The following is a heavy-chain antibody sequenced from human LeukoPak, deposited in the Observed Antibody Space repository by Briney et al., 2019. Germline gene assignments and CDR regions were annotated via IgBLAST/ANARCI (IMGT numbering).Heavy chain of an antibody. Sequence: GGSLRLSCAASRFTFSTNAMTWLRQAPEKGLEWVSSISGSGGSTSYADSVKGRFTISRDNSKNTLYLQMNSLRDEGTAIYFCAKDHRITIIVPLDYWGQGTLVTVSS. D-gene: IGHD3-22*01. CDR2: ISGSGGST. CDR3: AKDHRITIIVPLDY. CDR1: RFTFSTNA. J-gene: IGHJ4*02. V-gene: IGHV3-23*01.